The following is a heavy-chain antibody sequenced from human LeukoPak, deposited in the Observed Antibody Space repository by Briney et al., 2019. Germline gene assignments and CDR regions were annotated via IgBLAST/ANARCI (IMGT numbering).Heavy chain of an antibody. CDR1: GFTFSSYG. CDR3: ARGGYCSGGTCYLFNAFDI. V-gene: IGHV3-33*01. D-gene: IGHD2-15*01. J-gene: IGHJ3*02. CDR2: IWYDGSNK. Sequence: GGSLRLSCAASGFTFSSYGMHWVRQAPGKGLEWVAVIWYDGSNKYYADSVKGRFTISRDNAKNSLYLQMNSLRVEDTAVYYCARGGYCSGGTCYLFNAFDIWGQGTTVTVSS.